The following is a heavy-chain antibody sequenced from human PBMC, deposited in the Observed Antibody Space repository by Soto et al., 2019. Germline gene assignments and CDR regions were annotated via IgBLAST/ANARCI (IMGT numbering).Heavy chain of an antibody. CDR3: AKLPAAQSYFDF. D-gene: IGHD2-2*01. J-gene: IGHJ4*02. CDR1: GFTFITYA. V-gene: IGHV3-23*01. Sequence: EVQLLDSGGGLVQPGGSLRLSCAASGFTFITYAMSWVRQAPVKGLEWVSIISGSGGSTYYPVSVKGRFTISRDNSKNTLYLQMNSLRADDTAVYYCAKLPAAQSYFDFWGQGTLVTVSS. CDR2: ISGSGGST.